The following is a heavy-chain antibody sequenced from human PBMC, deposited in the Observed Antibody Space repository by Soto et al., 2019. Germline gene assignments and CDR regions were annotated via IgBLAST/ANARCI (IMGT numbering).Heavy chain of an antibody. D-gene: IGHD2-2*02. CDR3: ARHVRADCSATNCYNYYGMDV. J-gene: IGHJ6*01. CDR2: VSTQYGTT. Sequence: ASVMVSCKASGYTCSSYGISWARQAPGQCLEWTGWVSTQYGTTYYALRVQDSFTMNADTSTSTAYMELSSLRSGDTAVYYCARHVRADCSATNCYNYYGMDVWGQGTTVPVSS. CDR1: GYTCSSYG. V-gene: IGHV1-18*01.